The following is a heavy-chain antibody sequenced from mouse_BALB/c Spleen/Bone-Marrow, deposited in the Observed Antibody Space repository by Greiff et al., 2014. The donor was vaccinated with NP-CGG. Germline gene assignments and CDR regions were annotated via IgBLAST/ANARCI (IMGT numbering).Heavy chain of an antibody. D-gene: IGHD2-4*01. V-gene: IGHV1-7*01. CDR1: GYNFISYW. J-gene: IGHJ4*01. Sequence: VKLMESGAELAKPGASVKMSCKASGYNFISYWMHWVKQRPGQGLEWIRYINPSTGYTEYSQKFKDKATLTADKSSSKAYMQLSSLTSEDSAVYYCARNYDYDGGYYAMDYWGQGTSVTVSS. CDR3: ARNYDYDGGYYAMDY. CDR2: INPSTGYT.